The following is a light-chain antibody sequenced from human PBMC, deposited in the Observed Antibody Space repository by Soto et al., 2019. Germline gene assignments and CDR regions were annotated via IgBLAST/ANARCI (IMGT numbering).Light chain of an antibody. J-gene: IGKJ1*01. CDR3: LPDYNYPRT. CDR2: AAS. Sequence: AIQMTQSPSSLSASAGDRVAITCRASQDIRSEVGWYQQKPGKAPKLLIYAASSLHSGVPSRFSGSGTGTDFTLTISRLQPEDIATYYCLPDYNYPRTFGQGAKVEIK. CDR1: QDIRSE. V-gene: IGKV1-6*01.